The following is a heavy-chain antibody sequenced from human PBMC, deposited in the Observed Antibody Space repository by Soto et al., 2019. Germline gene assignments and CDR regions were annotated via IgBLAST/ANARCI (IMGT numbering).Heavy chain of an antibody. Sequence: GGSLRLSCAASGFTFSSYAMSWVRQAPGKGLEWVSAISGSGGSTYYADSVKGRFTISRDNSKNTLYLQINSLRAEDTAVYYCAKEGYCTNGVCYRKLWPFDYWGQGTLVTVSS. CDR2: ISGSGGST. CDR1: GFTFSSYA. J-gene: IGHJ4*02. D-gene: IGHD2-8*01. V-gene: IGHV3-23*01. CDR3: AKEGYCTNGVCYRKLWPFDY.